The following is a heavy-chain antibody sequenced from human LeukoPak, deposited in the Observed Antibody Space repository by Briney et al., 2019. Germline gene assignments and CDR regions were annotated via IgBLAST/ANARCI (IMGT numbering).Heavy chain of an antibody. D-gene: IGHD6-13*01. CDR2: IADDGRDK. J-gene: IGHJ4*02. CDR1: GFIFNSYP. CDR3: ARDHQIAAAVYYFDY. Sequence: PGGSLRLSCAASGFIFNSYPMHWVRQAPGKGLEWVAVIADDGRDKHYADSAKGRFTISRDNSKTTLYLEMNSLRSEDTAVYYCARDHQIAAAVYYFDYWGQGTLVTDSS. V-gene: IGHV3-30*01.